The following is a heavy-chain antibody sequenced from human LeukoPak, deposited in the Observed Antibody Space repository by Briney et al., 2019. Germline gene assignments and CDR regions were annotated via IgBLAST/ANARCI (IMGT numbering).Heavy chain of an antibody. Sequence: SETLSLTCAVSGGSISSGGYSWSWIRQPPGKGLEWIGYIYHSGSTYYNPSLKSRVTISVDRSKNQFSLKLSSVTAADTAVYYCALNRHRLRYFDWANWPPDWFDPWGQGTLVTVSS. CDR3: ALNRHRLRYFDWANWPPDWFDP. J-gene: IGHJ5*02. V-gene: IGHV4-30-2*01. CDR2: IYHSGST. CDR1: GGSISSGGYS. D-gene: IGHD3-9*01.